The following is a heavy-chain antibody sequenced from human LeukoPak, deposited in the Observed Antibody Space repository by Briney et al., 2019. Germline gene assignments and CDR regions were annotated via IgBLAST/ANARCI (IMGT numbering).Heavy chain of an antibody. D-gene: IGHD3-3*01. CDR1: GYTFTSYY. V-gene: IGHV1-46*01. Sequence: ASVKVSCKASGYTFTSYYMHWVRQAPGQGLEWMGIINPSGGSTSYAQKFQGRVTITTDESTSTAYMELSSLRSEDTAVYYCARYRNGYYSFDYWGQGTLVTVSS. J-gene: IGHJ4*02. CDR3: ARYRNGYYSFDY. CDR2: INPSGGST.